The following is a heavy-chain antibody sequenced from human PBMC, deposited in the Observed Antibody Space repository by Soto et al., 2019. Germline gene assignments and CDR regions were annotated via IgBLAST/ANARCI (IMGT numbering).Heavy chain of an antibody. CDR1: GGYFSGYY. D-gene: IGHD4-17*01. V-gene: IGHV4-34*01. CDR3: ARAGYGDTAFDI. J-gene: IGHJ3*02. CDR2: INHSGST. Sequence: SETMSLTCAVYGGYFSGYYWSWIRQPPGKGLEWIGEINHSGSTNYNPSLKSRVTISVDTSKNQFSLKLSSVTAADTAVYYCARAGYGDTAFDIWGQGTMVTVSS.